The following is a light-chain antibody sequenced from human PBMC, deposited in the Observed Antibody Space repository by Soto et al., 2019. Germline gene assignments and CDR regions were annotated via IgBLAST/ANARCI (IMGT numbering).Light chain of an antibody. CDR2: EVS. V-gene: IGLV2-14*01. CDR3: SSYTGSVTL. CDR1: SSDIGGYNF. Sequence: QSVLTQPASVSGSPGQSITISCTGTSSDIGGYNFVSWYQQHPGKAPHLMIYEVSNRPSGVSNRFSGSKSGDTASLTISGLQAEYEADYYCSSYTGSVTLFGGGTKVTVL. J-gene: IGLJ2*01.